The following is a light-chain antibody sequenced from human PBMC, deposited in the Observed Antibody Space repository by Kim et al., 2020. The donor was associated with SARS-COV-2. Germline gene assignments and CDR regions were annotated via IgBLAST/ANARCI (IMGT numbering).Light chain of an antibody. CDR3: QQYGHSPRT. V-gene: IGKV3-20*01. Sequence: SPGERVTVSCRASESVNGNDLAWYQQKPGQAPRLLLYGASTRVTGIPDRFSGSGSGTDFTLTISRLEPEDYAVYYCQQYGHSPRTFGQGTKVDIK. J-gene: IGKJ1*01. CDR2: GAS. CDR1: ESVNGND.